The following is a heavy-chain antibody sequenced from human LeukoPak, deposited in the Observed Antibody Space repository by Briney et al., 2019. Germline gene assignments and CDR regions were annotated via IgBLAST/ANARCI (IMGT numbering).Heavy chain of an antibody. D-gene: IGHD2-21*02. Sequence: ASVEVSCKASGYTFTSYGISWVRQAPEQGLEWMGWISAYNGNTNYAQKLQGRVTMTTDTSTSTAYMELRSLRSDDTAVYYCARAGDLTAIGWFDPWGHGTLVTVSS. J-gene: IGHJ5*02. CDR1: GYTFTSYG. V-gene: IGHV1-18*01. CDR3: ARAGDLTAIGWFDP. CDR2: ISAYNGNT.